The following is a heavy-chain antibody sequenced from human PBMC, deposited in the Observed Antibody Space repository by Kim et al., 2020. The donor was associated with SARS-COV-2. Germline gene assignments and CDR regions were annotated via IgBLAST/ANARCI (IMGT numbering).Heavy chain of an antibody. J-gene: IGHJ3*02. CDR3: ARGGRSSSVFYAFDI. V-gene: IGHV1-18*01. D-gene: IGHD6-6*01. Sequence: HKLQGRVTMTTDTSTSTAYMELRSLRSDDTAVYYCARGGRSSSVFYAFDIWGQGTMVTVSS.